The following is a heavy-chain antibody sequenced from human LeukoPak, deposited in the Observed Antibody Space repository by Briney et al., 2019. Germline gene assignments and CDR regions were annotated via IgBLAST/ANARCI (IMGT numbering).Heavy chain of an antibody. CDR2: IRSKANTYAT. D-gene: IGHD3-22*01. J-gene: IGHJ4*02. Sequence: PGGSLRLSCAASGFTFDDYAMHWVRQASGKGLEWVGRIRSKANTYATAYAAPVKGRFIISRDDSKNTAYLQMNSLKTEDTAVYYCTRHNYYEDGFDYWGQGTLVTVSS. CDR1: GFTFDDYA. V-gene: IGHV3-73*01. CDR3: TRHNYYEDGFDY.